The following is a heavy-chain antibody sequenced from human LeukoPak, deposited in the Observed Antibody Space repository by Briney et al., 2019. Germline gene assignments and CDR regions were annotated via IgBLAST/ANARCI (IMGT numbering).Heavy chain of an antibody. Sequence: GEALQILCWASGCSFISYWIGWVRRLPGKGLEWMGVIYPGDSDTRYSPSFQGQVTISADKSFITAYLKWSRLEASDTAMYFCARGGVDNRCFDYWGQGSLVTVS. CDR2: IYPGDSDT. CDR1: GCSFISYW. D-gene: IGHD1-14*01. J-gene: IGHJ4*02. CDR3: ARGGVDNRCFDY. V-gene: IGHV5-51*01.